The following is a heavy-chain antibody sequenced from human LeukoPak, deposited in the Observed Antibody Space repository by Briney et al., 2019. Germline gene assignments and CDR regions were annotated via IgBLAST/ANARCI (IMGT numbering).Heavy chain of an antibody. CDR2: IYYSGST. J-gene: IGHJ4*02. D-gene: IGHD3-9*01. CDR3: ASQADILTGYFPLLYYFDY. Sequence: PSETLSLTCTVSGGSSSSSSYYWGWIRQPPGKGLEWIGSIYYSGSTYYNPSLKSRVTISVDTSKNQFSLKLSSVTAADTAVYYCASQADILTGYFPLLYYFDYWGQGTLVTVSS. V-gene: IGHV4-39*01. CDR1: GGSSSSSSYY.